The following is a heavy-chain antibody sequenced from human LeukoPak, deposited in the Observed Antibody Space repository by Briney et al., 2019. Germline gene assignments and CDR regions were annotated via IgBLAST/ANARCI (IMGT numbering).Heavy chain of an antibody. V-gene: IGHV3-7*01. J-gene: IGHJ6*02. D-gene: IGHD2-15*01. CDR2: IKEDEIEI. Sequence: GGSLRLSCAASGFAFNSQTMSWVRQAPGKGLEGVASIKEDEIEIHYVDSVKGRFTISRDNAKDSLYLQMNSLRVEDTAVYYCARDKQAIGSGYYYYGMDVWGQGTTVTVSS. CDR1: GFAFNSQT. CDR3: ARDKQAIGSGYYYYGMDV.